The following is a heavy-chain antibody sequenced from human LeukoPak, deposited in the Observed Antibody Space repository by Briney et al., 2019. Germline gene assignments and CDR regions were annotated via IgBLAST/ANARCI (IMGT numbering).Heavy chain of an antibody. CDR1: GGPISSGSYY. Sequence: PSETLSLTCTVSGGPISSGSYYWSWIRQPAGKGLEWIGRIYTSGSTNYNPSLKSRVTISVDTSKNQFSLKLSSVTAADTAVYYCARDVGYCSSTSCYFENWFDPWGQGTLVTVSS. CDR3: ARDVGYCSSTSCYFENWFDP. D-gene: IGHD2-2*01. CDR2: IYTSGST. V-gene: IGHV4-61*02. J-gene: IGHJ5*02.